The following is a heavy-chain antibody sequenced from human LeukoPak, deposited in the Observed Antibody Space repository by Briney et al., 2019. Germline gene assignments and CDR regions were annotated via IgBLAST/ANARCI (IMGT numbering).Heavy chain of an antibody. D-gene: IGHD3-3*01. Sequence: SETLSLTCTVSGDSINSGTYYWGWIRQPSGKRLEWSGSIYYSGSTYYNPSLKSRVTISVDTSKNQFSLRLTSVTDADTAIYYCARHHKRVSGVVSGTVDYWGQGTLVTVSS. J-gene: IGHJ4*02. CDR3: ARHHKRVSGVVSGTVDY. CDR2: IYYSGST. CDR1: GDSINSGTYY. V-gene: IGHV4-39*01.